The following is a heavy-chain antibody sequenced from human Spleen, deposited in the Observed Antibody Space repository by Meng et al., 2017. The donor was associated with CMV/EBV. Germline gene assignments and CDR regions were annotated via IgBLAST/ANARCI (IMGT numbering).Heavy chain of an antibody. CDR2: ISSDGSNK. CDR3: ARDYPIRGLDY. J-gene: IGHJ4*02. V-gene: IGHV3-30*19. CDR1: GITVSSYG. Sequence: GESLKISCAASGITVSSYGIHWVRQAPGKGLDWVAVISSDGSNKYYADSVKGRFTISRDNSKNTLYLQMNSLRPEDTAVYYCARDYPIRGLDYWGQGTLVTVSS. D-gene: IGHD4-17*01.